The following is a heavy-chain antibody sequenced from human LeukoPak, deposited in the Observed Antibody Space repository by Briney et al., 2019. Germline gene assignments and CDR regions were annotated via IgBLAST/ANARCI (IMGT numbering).Heavy chain of an antibody. CDR1: GYTFTGYG. V-gene: IGHV1-18*01. CDR3: ARTGGSGYPYRNYYYGMDV. Sequence: ASVRVSCKASGYTFTGYGFSWVRQAPGQGLEWMGWISAYNGRTNYAQKLQGRVTMTTDTSTSTAYMELRSLRSDDTAVYYCARTGGSGYPYRNYYYGMDVWGQGTTVTVSS. J-gene: IGHJ6*02. D-gene: IGHD3-3*01. CDR2: ISAYNGRT.